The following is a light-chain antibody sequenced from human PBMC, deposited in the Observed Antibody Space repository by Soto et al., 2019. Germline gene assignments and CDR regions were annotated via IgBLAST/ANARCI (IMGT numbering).Light chain of an antibody. CDR3: LLSFSGTHVV. CDR1: TGAVTSGHY. CDR2: DTS. Sequence: QAVVTQEPSLTVSPGGTVTLNCGSSTGAVTSGHYPYWFQQKSGQAPRALIYDTSNKHSWTPARFSGSLLGGKAALTLSGAQPEDEAEYYCLLSFSGTHVVFGGGTKLTVL. J-gene: IGLJ2*01. V-gene: IGLV7-46*01.